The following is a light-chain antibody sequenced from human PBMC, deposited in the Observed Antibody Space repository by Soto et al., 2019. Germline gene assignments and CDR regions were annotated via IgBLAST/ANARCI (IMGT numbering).Light chain of an antibody. J-gene: IGKJ4*01. CDR1: QSVSNNY. V-gene: IGKV3-20*01. Sequence: ELVLTQSPGTVSLSPGERATLSCRASQSVSNNYLAWYQHEPDQAPRLLIYGAPSRASGIPDRFSGSGSGTVSTLTITTLEPEDFAVYSCQQYDSSPKTFGGGTKVEIK. CDR2: GAP. CDR3: QQYDSSPKT.